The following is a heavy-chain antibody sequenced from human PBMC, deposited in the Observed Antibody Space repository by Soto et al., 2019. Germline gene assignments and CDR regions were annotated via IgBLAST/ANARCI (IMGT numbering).Heavy chain of an antibody. V-gene: IGHV1-18*01. D-gene: IGHD3-3*01. CDR1: GYTFTSYG. Sequence: GASVKVSCKASGYTFTSYGISWVRQAPGQGLEWMGWISAYNGNTNYAQKLQGRVTMTTDTSTSTAYMELRSLRSDDTAVYYCARAPKHVLRFLEWFPSYWGQGTLVTVSS. J-gene: IGHJ4*02. CDR3: ARAPKHVLRFLEWFPSY. CDR2: ISAYNGNT.